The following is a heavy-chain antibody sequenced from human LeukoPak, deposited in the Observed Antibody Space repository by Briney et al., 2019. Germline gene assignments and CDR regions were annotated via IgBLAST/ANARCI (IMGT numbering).Heavy chain of an antibody. V-gene: IGHV3-23*01. Sequence: GGSLRLSCAASGFTFSSYAMSWVRQAPGKGLEWVSAISGSGGSTYYADSVKGRFTISRDNSKNTLYPQMNSLRAEDTAVYYCAKAILEWLLAYFDYWGQGTLVTVSS. CDR1: GFTFSSYA. J-gene: IGHJ4*02. CDR2: ISGSGGST. D-gene: IGHD3-3*01. CDR3: AKAILEWLLAYFDY.